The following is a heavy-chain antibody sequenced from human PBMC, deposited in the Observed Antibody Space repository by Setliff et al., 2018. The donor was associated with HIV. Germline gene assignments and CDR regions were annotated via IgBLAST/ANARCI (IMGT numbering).Heavy chain of an antibody. D-gene: IGHD2-15*01. V-gene: IGHV3-7*01. J-gene: IGHJ4*02. Sequence: GGSLRLSCAVSGFIFNNYWMSWVRQAPGKGLEWVANINQDGSEKHYVDSVTGRFAISRDKSKNLLFLQMDNLRAEDTAVYYCARDPLRATSLLTWWFPDYWGQGTLVTSPQ. CDR1: GFIFNNYW. CDR3: ARDPLRATSLLTWWFPDY. CDR2: INQDGSEK.